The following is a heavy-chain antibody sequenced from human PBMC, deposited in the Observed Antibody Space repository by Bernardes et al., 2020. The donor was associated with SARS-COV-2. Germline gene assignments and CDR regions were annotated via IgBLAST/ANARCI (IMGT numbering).Heavy chain of an antibody. J-gene: IGHJ4*02. Sequence: GGSLRLSCGASGFTFSNSVMAWVRQAPGKGLECVSVIRGTSANTYYADSVKGRFTVSRDNSKNTLYLQMDSLRVDDTALYYCAKKSSGWSTPGTLHHWGQGILVTVSS. CDR3: AKKSSGWSTPGTLHH. CDR1: GFTFSNSV. V-gene: IGHV3-23*01. D-gene: IGHD6-19*01. CDR2: IRGTSANT.